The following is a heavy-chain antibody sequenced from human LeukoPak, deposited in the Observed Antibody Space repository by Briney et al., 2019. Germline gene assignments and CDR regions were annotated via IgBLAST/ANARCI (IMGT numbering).Heavy chain of an antibody. V-gene: IGHV4-38-2*01. Sequence: ASETLSLTCAVSGYSISSGYYWAWIRQPPGKGLEWIGRIYTSGSTNYNPSLKSRVTMSVDTSRNQFSLKLSSVTAADTAVYYCARVGSSPTHFDYWGQGTLVTVSS. J-gene: IGHJ4*02. CDR1: GYSISSGYY. D-gene: IGHD6-13*01. CDR2: IYTSGST. CDR3: ARVGSSPTHFDY.